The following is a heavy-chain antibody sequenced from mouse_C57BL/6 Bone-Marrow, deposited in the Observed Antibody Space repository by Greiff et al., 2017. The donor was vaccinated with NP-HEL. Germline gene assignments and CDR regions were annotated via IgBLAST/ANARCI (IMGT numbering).Heavy chain of an antibody. J-gene: IGHJ1*03. Sequence: EVQAVESEGGLVQPGSSMKLSCTASGFTFSDYYMAWVRQVPEKGLEWVANINYDGSSTYYLDSLKSRFIISRDNAKNILYLQMSSLKSEDTATYYCAREGDGSSPYWYFDVWGTGTTVTVSS. V-gene: IGHV5-16*01. D-gene: IGHD1-1*01. CDR1: GFTFSDYY. CDR2: INYDGSST. CDR3: AREGDGSSPYWYFDV.